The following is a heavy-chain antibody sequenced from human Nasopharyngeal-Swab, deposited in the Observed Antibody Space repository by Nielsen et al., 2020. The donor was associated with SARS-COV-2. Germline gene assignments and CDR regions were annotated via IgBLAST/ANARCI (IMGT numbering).Heavy chain of an antibody. D-gene: IGHD1-1*01. Sequence: GGSLRLSCAASGFTFSTYWMHWFRPTPGKGLVWVSRITNDGGTTTYADSVKGRFTISRDNARNTLYLQMNSLRAEDTAVYYCARDKDGIGPASDYWGQGTLVTVSS. J-gene: IGHJ4*02. V-gene: IGHV3-74*01. CDR3: ARDKDGIGPASDY. CDR1: GFTFSTYW. CDR2: ITNDGGTT.